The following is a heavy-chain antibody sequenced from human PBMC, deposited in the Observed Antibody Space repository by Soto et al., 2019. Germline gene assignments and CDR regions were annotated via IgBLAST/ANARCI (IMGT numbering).Heavy chain of an antibody. D-gene: IGHD3-16*01. CDR1: GFTVSSYA. CDR2: ISGSGST. CDR3: AKALRFTFTTGYYMDV. Sequence: EVQLLESGGGLVQPGGSLRLSCAASGFTVSSYAMSWVRQALGKGLEWVSVISGSGSTYSADSVKGRFTISRDSSKNTVYLQMNSLRAEDMAVYYCAKALRFTFTTGYYMDVWGRGTTVTVSS. V-gene: IGHV3-23*01. J-gene: IGHJ6*03.